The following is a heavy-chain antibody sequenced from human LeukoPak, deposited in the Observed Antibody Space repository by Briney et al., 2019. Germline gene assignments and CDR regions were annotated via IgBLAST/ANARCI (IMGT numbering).Heavy chain of an antibody. D-gene: IGHD4-17*01. CDR2: INPNSGGT. J-gene: IGHJ3*01. CDR3: AREFGGDYGPRGL. CDR1: GYTFTVYY. V-gene: IGHV1-2*02. Sequence: GASVKVSCKASGYTFTVYYMHWVRQAPGQGLEWMGWINPNSGGTNYAQKFQGRVTMNRDTSISTAYMELSRLRSDDTAVYYCAREFGGDYGPRGLWGQGTMVTVCS.